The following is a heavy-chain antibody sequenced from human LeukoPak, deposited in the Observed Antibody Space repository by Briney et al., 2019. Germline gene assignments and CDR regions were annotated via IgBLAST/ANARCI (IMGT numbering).Heavy chain of an antibody. CDR2: ISGRSSHI. CDR1: GFTFSDCD. Sequence: PGGSLRLSCTGSGFTFSDCDMNWVREAPGKGLEWISSISGRSSHIYYADSIKGRFTIPRDNAKNSLYLQMNSLRDEDTAVYYCTRAFPPRTTAATGDVWGQGNLVPVSS. D-gene: IGHD6-13*01. CDR3: TRAFPPRTTAATGDV. V-gene: IGHV3-21*01. J-gene: IGHJ1*01.